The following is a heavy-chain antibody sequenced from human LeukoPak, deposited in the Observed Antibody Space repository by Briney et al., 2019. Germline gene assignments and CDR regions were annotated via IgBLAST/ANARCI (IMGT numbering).Heavy chain of an antibody. CDR3: AKCSGSSCYSSGAFDN. V-gene: IGHV3-23*01. J-gene: IGHJ4*02. CDR2: ISGSADAT. CDR1: GFTFGAYA. D-gene: IGHD2-15*01. Sequence: GGSLRLSCPVSGFTFGAYAMSWVRQPPGKGLEWVSGISGSADATWYADSVKGRFTISRDNSKNTVNVQMNSLRPEDTAVYYCAKCSGSSCYSSGAFDNWGQGTLVTVSS.